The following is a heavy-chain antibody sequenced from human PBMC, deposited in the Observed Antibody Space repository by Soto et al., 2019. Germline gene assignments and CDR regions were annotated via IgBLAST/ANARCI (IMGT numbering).Heavy chain of an antibody. CDR3: AEASTRTMVRGVVKDY. Sequence: PGGSLRLSCVVSGFKFEDYAMHWVRQVPGEGLEWVSGITWNSGSVAYADSVKGRFTISRDNAKNSLFLQMNSVRAEDTALYYCAEASTRTMVRGVVKDYWGQGTLVTVSS. V-gene: IGHV3-9*01. D-gene: IGHD3-10*01. CDR2: ITWNSGSV. J-gene: IGHJ4*02. CDR1: GFKFEDYA.